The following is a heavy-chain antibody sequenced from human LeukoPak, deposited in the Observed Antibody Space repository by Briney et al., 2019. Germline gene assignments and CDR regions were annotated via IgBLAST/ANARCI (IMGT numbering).Heavy chain of an antibody. Sequence: PSETLSLTCAVYGGSLSGYYWSWIRQPPGKGLEWIGEINHSGSTNYNPSLKSRVTISVDTSKNQFSLKLSSVTAADTAVYYCARRAGATPYYYYYYMDVWGKGTTVTVSS. V-gene: IGHV4-34*01. CDR1: GGSLSGYY. CDR2: INHSGST. D-gene: IGHD1-26*01. CDR3: ARRAGATPYYYYYYMDV. J-gene: IGHJ6*03.